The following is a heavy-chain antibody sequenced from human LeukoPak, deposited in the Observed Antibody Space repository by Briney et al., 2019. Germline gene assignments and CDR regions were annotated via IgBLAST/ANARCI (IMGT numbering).Heavy chain of an antibody. V-gene: IGHV4-59*01. Sequence: SETLSLTCTVSGDSISSYYWSWIRQPPGKGLEWIGYIFYSGSTNYNPSLKSRVTISVDASKNQSSLKLRSVTAADTAVYYCARGPDGYNQNWGQGTLVTVSS. J-gene: IGHJ4*02. CDR3: ARGPDGYNQN. CDR2: IFYSGST. CDR1: GDSISSYY. D-gene: IGHD5-24*01.